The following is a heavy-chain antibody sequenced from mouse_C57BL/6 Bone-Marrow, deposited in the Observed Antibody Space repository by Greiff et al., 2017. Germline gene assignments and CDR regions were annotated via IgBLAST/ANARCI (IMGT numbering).Heavy chain of an antibody. J-gene: IGHJ3*01. Sequence: EVKLQESGAERVKPGESVKLSCPASGFNLNDYYIHWVKQRTEQGLEWIGRIDPEDGETKYAPKFQGKATITADTSSNTAYLQLSSLTSEDTAVYYCAREGGYYGAYWGQGTLVTVSA. V-gene: IGHV14-2*01. D-gene: IGHD1-1*01. CDR3: AREGGYYGAY. CDR2: IDPEDGET. CDR1: GFNLNDYY.